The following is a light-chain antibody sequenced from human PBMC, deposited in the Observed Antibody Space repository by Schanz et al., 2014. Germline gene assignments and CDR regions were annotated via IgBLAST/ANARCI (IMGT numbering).Light chain of an antibody. J-gene: IGKJ2*01. CDR2: DAS. Sequence: EIVLTQSPATLSLSPGERATLSCRASQSVSSYLAWYQQKPGQAPRLLIYDASNRATGIPARFSGSGSGTAFTLLISSIEPADVAVDYCWQHNGTSTYTFGQGTKLEIK. CDR3: WQHNGTSTYT. CDR1: QSVSSY. V-gene: IGKV3-11*01.